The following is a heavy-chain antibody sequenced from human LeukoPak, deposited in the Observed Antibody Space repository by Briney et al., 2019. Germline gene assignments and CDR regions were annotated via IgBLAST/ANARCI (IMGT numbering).Heavy chain of an antibody. CDR2: IITIFGTA. D-gene: IGHD6-6*01. Sequence: SLEVSCKASGVTFSSYAISWVRQAPGQGLEWMGGIITIFGTANCARRVQGRVRMTAGESTSTAYMELSSLKSEDTAVYYCARARRYSSSEFDYWGQGTLLTVSS. CDR1: GVTFSSYA. J-gene: IGHJ4*02. V-gene: IGHV1-69*01. CDR3: ARARRYSSSEFDY.